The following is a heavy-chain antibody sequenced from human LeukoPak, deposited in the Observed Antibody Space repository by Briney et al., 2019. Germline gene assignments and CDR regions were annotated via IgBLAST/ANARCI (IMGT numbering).Heavy chain of an antibody. J-gene: IGHJ4*02. CDR1: GFTVSSNY. CDR3: ARDLLDDFWRGYFGY. D-gene: IGHD3-3*01. CDR2: IYSGGST. Sequence: PGGSLRLSCAASGFTVSSNYMSWVRQAPGKGLEWVSVIYSGGSTYYADSVKGRFTISRDNSKNTLYLQMNSLRAEDTAVYYCARDLLDDFWRGYFGYWGQGTLVTVSS. V-gene: IGHV3-66*02.